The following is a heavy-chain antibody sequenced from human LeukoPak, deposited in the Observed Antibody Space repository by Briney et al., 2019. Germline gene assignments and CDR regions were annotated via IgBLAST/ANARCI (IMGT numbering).Heavy chain of an antibody. Sequence: GGSLRLSCETSGFTFSSYWMSWVRQAPGKGLEWVANINQDGTEKYYVDSVKGRFTISRDNAKNSLDLQMNSLRVEDTGIYYCVKVAKYYYGSETYYFFEHWGQGTPVTASS. J-gene: IGHJ4*02. CDR1: GFTFSSYW. V-gene: IGHV3-7*01. CDR2: INQDGTEK. D-gene: IGHD3-10*01. CDR3: VKVAKYYYGSETYYFFEH.